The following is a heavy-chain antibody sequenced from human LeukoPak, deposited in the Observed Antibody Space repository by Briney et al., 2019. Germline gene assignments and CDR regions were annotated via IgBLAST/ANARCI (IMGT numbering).Heavy chain of an antibody. Sequence: PGGSLRLSCATSGFNFNTYAMTWVRQAPGKGLEWVSVIGSGGATNYPESVKGRFTVSRDNSKNTLFLQMDNLRAEDAAVYYCAKSDFYDNTGPIDWGQGTLVIVSS. D-gene: IGHD3-22*01. V-gene: IGHV3-23*01. CDR2: IGSGGAT. CDR3: AKSDFYDNTGPID. CDR1: GFNFNTYA. J-gene: IGHJ4*02.